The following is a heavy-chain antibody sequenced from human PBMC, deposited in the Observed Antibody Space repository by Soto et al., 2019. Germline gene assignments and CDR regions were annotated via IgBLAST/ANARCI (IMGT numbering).Heavy chain of an antibody. D-gene: IGHD6-19*01. CDR1: GYTFINYY. J-gene: IGHJ3*02. CDR3: AREKWLVRRNDPFDI. V-gene: IGHV1-46*01. Sequence: GASVKVSCKASGYTFINYYMHWVRQAPGQGLEWMGTINPNGGSTTYAQKFQGRVTLTRDTSTNTVNMELSSLRSEDTAVYYCAREKWLVRRNDPFDIWGQGTMVTVSS. CDR2: INPNGGST.